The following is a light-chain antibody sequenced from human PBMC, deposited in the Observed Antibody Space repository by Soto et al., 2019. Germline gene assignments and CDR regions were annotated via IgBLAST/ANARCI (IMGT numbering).Light chain of an antibody. CDR3: SSYTGSGTF. V-gene: IGLV2-14*01. CDR1: SSDVGGYDQ. Sequence: QSALTQPASVSGSPGQSIAISCTGTSSDVGGYDQVSWYQQHPGKVPKLMIYAVSNRPSGVSDRFSGSQSGNTASLTISGLQAEDVADYYCSSYTGSGTFFGGGTQLTVL. CDR2: AVS. J-gene: IGLJ7*01.